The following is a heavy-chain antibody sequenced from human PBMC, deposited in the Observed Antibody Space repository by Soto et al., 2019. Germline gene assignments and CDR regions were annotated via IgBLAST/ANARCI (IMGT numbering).Heavy chain of an antibody. CDR2: IYYSGST. V-gene: IGHV4-59*01. D-gene: IGHD1-26*01. CDR1: GGYIRSYY. CDR3: ASGMGSYGY. Sequence: PSETRSLTCTVSGGYIRSYYWSWIRQPPGKGLEWIGYIYYSGSTNYNPSLKSRVTISVDTSKNQFSLKLSSVTAADTAVYYCASGMGSYGYWGQGTLVTVSS. J-gene: IGHJ4*02.